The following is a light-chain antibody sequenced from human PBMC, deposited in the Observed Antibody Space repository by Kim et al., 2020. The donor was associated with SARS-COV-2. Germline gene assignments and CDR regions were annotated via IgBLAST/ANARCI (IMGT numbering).Light chain of an antibody. J-gene: IGLJ3*02. CDR2: EGN. Sequence: QSALTQPASVSGSPGQSITISCTGTSSDVGTYNLVSWYQQHPGKAPQLMIYEGNKRPPGVSSRFSGSKSGNTASLTISGLQTEDEADYYCCSYAGSSTCVFGGGTQLTVL. CDR3: CSYAGSSTCV. V-gene: IGLV2-23*01. CDR1: SSDVGTYNL.